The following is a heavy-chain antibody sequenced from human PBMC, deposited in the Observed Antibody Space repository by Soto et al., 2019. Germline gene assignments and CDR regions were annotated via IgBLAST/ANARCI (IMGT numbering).Heavy chain of an antibody. CDR2: IKSKTDGGTTI. CDR1: GFTFSNAW. Sequence: PGGSLRLSCAASGFTFSNAWMSWVRQAPGKGLEWVGRIKSKTDGGTTINYAESVEGRFTISRDDAKSEVYLQMNNLRAEDTAVYYCARGGLEPFDYWGQGALVTVSS. V-gene: IGHV3-15*01. D-gene: IGHD1-1*01. CDR3: ARGGLEPFDY. J-gene: IGHJ4*02.